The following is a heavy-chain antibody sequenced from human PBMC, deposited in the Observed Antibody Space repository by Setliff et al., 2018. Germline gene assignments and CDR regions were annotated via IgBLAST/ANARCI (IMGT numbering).Heavy chain of an antibody. V-gene: IGHV4-61*02. CDR1: GGSLNSGSYY. J-gene: IGHJ5*02. D-gene: IGHD1-26*01. CDR2: LHTSGST. Sequence: PSETLSLTCAVSGGSLNSGSYYWSWIRQSTERGLEWLGRLHTSGSTTYNPALNSRVTISVDTSTNQFSLRLTSLTAADTAVYFCARDNTISGATDHWGQGTLVTVSS. CDR3: ARDNTISGATDH.